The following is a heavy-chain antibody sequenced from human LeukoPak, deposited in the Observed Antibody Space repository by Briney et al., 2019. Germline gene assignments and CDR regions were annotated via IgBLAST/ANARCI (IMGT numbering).Heavy chain of an antibody. V-gene: IGHV4-59*08. CDR1: GGSISSYY. D-gene: IGHD6-13*01. CDR2: IYYSGST. J-gene: IGHJ5*02. CDR3: ARHGGAAAGYNWFDP. Sequence: PSETLSLTCTVSGGSISSYYWSWIRQPPGKGLEWVGYIYYSGSTNYNPSLKRRVTISVDTSKNQFSLKLSSVTAADTAVYYCARHGGAAAGYNWFDPWGQGTLVTVSS.